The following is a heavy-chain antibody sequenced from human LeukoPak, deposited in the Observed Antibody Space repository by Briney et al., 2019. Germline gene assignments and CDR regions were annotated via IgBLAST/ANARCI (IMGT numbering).Heavy chain of an antibody. CDR3: ASYYCSGGNCHFHY. CDR1: GGSFSGYY. Sequence: SETLSLTCAVYGGSFSGYYWSWIRQPPGKGLEWIGYIYHSGSTYYNPSLKSRVTISVDTSKNQFSLKLSSVTAADTAVYYCASYYCSGGNCHFHYWGQGTLVTVSS. J-gene: IGHJ4*02. D-gene: IGHD2-15*01. CDR2: IYHSGST. V-gene: IGHV4-34*01.